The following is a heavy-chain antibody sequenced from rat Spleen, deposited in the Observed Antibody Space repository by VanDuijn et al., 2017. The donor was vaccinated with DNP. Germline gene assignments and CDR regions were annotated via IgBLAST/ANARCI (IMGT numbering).Heavy chain of an antibody. J-gene: IGHJ2*01. Sequence: QVQLQQSGAELAKPGSSVMISCRASGYTFTTYYIGWIKQTTRQGLEYIGYINMGSGGTNYNEKFKGKATLTVDKSSSTAFMQLSSLTPDDSAVYYCASLAYYGYWGDYWGQGVMVTVSS. CDR2: INMGSGGT. D-gene: IGHD1-6*01. V-gene: IGHV1-43*01. CDR3: ASLAYYGYWGDY. CDR1: GYTFTTYY.